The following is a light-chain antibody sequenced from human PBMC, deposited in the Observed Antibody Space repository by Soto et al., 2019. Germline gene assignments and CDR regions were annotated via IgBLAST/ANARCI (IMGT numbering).Light chain of an antibody. CDR1: QTVTNSF. Sequence: ENVLTQSPGTLSLSPGERATLSCRASQTVTNSFFAWYQQKPGQAPRLLIYGISSRATGIPDRFSGSGSGTDFTLTISRLEPEDFVVYYCQQYNKWPPGTFGQGTKVDIK. J-gene: IGKJ1*01. V-gene: IGKV3-20*01. CDR3: QQYNKWPPGT. CDR2: GIS.